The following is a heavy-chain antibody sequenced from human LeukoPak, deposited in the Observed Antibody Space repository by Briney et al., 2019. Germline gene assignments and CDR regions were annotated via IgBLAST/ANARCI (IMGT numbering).Heavy chain of an antibody. CDR3: AKDLKGYYGSGSYPH. J-gene: IGHJ4*02. CDR1: GFTFSSYA. Sequence: GGSLRLSCAASGFTFSSYAMSWVRQAPGKGLEWVSAISGSGGSTFYTESVKGRFTIYRDNSKNTLYLQMNSLRAEDTAVYYCAKDLKGYYGSGSYPHWGQGTLVTVSS. D-gene: IGHD3-10*01. CDR2: ISGSGGST. V-gene: IGHV3-23*01.